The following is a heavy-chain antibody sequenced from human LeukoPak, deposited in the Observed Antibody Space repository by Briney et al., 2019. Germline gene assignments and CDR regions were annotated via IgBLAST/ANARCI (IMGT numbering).Heavy chain of an antibody. CDR3: AKAGHPPAYCSSASCYMGS. V-gene: IGHV3-23*01. CDR2: ISGSGGST. D-gene: IGHD2-2*02. J-gene: IGHJ5*02. CDR1: GFTFSSYA. Sequence: GGSLRLSCAASGFTFSSYAMSWVRRAPGKGLEWVSAISGSGGSTYYADSVKGRFTISRDNSKNTLYLQMNSLRAEDSAVYYCAKAGHPPAYCSSASCYMGSWGQGTLVTVSS.